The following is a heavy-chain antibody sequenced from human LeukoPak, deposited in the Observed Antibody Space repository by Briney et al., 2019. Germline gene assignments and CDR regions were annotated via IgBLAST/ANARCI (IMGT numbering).Heavy chain of an antibody. CDR1: GGSISSSNW. Sequence: PSETLSLTCAVSGGSISSSNWWSWVRQPPGKGLEWIGEIYHSGSTNYNPSLKSRVTISVDKSKNQFSLKLSSVTAADTAVYYCARSVEYSSSLFDYWGQGTLVTVSS. J-gene: IGHJ4*02. V-gene: IGHV4-4*02. CDR2: IYHSGST. CDR3: ARSVEYSSSLFDY. D-gene: IGHD6-6*01.